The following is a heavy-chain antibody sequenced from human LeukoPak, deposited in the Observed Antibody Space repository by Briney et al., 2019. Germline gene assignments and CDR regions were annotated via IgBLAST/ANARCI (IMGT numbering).Heavy chain of an antibody. J-gene: IGHJ4*02. CDR3: ASEEGGLEV. D-gene: IGHD2-15*01. Sequence: GGSLRLSCAASGFTFSKYWMHWVRQAPGKGLVWVSRIKTDGSYTSYADSVKGRFTISKDNAKGTLYLQMNGLRGEDTAVYYCASEEGGLEVWGQGTLVTVSS. CDR1: GFTFSKYW. CDR2: IKTDGSYT. V-gene: IGHV3-74*01.